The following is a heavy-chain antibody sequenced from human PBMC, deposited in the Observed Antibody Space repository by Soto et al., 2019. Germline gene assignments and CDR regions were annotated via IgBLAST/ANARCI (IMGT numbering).Heavy chain of an antibody. V-gene: IGHV1-24*01. D-gene: IGHD2-21*02. CDR1: GYTLTELS. J-gene: IGHJ6*02. Sequence: ALVKVSCKVSGYTLTELSMHWVRQAPGKGLEWMGGFDPEDGETIYAQKFQGRVTMTEDTSTDTAYMELSSLRSEDTAVYYCEAYCGGDCYSPGGYYYYGMDVWGQGTTVTVSS. CDR2: FDPEDGET. CDR3: EAYCGGDCYSPGGYYYYGMDV.